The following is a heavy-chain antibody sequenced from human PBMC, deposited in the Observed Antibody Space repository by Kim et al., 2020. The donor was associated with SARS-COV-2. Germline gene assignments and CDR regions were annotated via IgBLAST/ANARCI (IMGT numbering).Heavy chain of an antibody. CDR1: GDSVSSNSAA. J-gene: IGHJ6*02. D-gene: IGHD6-13*01. Sequence: SQTLSLTCAISGDSVSSNSAAWNWIRQSPSRGLEWLGRTYYRSKWYNDYAVSVKSRITINPDTSKNQFSLQLNSVTPEDTAVYYCARAGIAAAPYPYYYYYYGMDVWGQGTTVTVSS. V-gene: IGHV6-1*01. CDR2: TYYRSKWYN. CDR3: ARAGIAAAPYPYYYYYYGMDV.